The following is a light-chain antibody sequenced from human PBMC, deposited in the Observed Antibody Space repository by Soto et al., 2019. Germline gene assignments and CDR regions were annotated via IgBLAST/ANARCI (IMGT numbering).Light chain of an antibody. V-gene: IGKV1-5*03. CDR1: QTISSW. J-gene: IGKJ2*01. CDR2: KAS. Sequence: DIQMTQSPSTLSGSVGDRVTITCRASQTISSWLAWYQQKPGKAPKLLIYKASTLKSGVPSRFSGSGSGTEFTLTISSLQPDDFATYYCQQYYSAYTFGQGTKLEIK. CDR3: QQYYSAYT.